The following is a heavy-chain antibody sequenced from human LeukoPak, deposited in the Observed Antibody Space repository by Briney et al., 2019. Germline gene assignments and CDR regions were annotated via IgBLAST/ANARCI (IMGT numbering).Heavy chain of an antibody. Sequence: GGSLRLSCAASGFTFSDYYMSWIHQAPGKGLEWVSYISSSGSTIYYADSVKGRFTISRDNAKNSLYLQMNSLRAEDTAVYYCARDGFAYCSSTSCYDYWGQGTLVTVSS. CDR1: GFTFSDYY. V-gene: IGHV3-11*01. CDR2: ISSSGSTI. CDR3: ARDGFAYCSSTSCYDY. D-gene: IGHD2-2*01. J-gene: IGHJ4*02.